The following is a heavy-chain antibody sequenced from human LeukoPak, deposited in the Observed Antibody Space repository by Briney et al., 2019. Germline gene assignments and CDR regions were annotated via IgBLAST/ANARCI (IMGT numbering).Heavy chain of an antibody. CDR2: IYYSGST. CDR3: TATREMATIIGWFDP. V-gene: IGHV4-31*03. J-gene: IGHJ5*02. Sequence: PSQTLSLTCTVPGGSISSGGYYWSWIRQHPGKGLEWIGYIYYSGSTYYNPSLKSRVTISVDTSKNQFSLKLSSVTAADTAVYYCTATREMATIIGWFDPWGQGTLVTVSS. CDR1: GGSISSGGYY. D-gene: IGHD5-24*01.